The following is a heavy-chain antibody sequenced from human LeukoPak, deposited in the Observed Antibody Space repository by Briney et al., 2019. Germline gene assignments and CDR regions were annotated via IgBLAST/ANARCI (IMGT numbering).Heavy chain of an antibody. CDR1: GGTFSSYA. J-gene: IGHJ4*02. D-gene: IGHD2-2*01. Sequence: SVEVSCKASGGTFSSYAISWVRQAPGQGLEWMGGIIPIFGTANYAQKFQGRVTITADESTGTAYMELSSLRSEDTAVYYCASTGTYCSSTSCYSYGIAAAGTLGYWGQGTLVTVSS. CDR3: ASTGTYCSSTSCYSYGIAAAGTLGY. V-gene: IGHV1-69*13. CDR2: IIPIFGTA.